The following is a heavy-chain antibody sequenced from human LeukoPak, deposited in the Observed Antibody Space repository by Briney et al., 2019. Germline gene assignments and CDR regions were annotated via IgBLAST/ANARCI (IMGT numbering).Heavy chain of an antibody. J-gene: IGHJ6*02. CDR1: GFTFDDYA. CDR2: ISWNSGSI. D-gene: IGHD3/OR15-3a*01. CDR3: AKDGFGLQRGYYYGMDV. V-gene: IGHV3-9*01. Sequence: SLRLSCAASGFTFDDYAMHWVRQAPGKGLEWVSGISWNSGSIGYADSVKGRFTISRDNAKNSLYLQMNSLRAEDTALYYCAKDGFGLQRGYYYGMDVWGQGTTVTVSS.